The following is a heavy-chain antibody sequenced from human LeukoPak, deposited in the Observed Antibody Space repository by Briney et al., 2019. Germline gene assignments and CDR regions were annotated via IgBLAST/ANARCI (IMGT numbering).Heavy chain of an antibody. CDR2: IIPIFGTA. J-gene: IGHJ6*04. V-gene: IGHV1-69*01. Sequence: SVKVSCKASGGTFSSYAISWVRQAPGQGLEWMGGIIPIFGTANYAQEFQGRVTITADESTSTAYMELSSLRSEDTAVYYCARGADGYYGSGLDYYYYGMDVWGKGTTVTVSS. CDR3: ARGADGYYGSGLDYYYYGMDV. D-gene: IGHD3-10*01. CDR1: GGTFSSYA.